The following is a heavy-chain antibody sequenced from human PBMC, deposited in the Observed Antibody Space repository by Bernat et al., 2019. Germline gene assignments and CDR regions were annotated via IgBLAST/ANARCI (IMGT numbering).Heavy chain of an antibody. CDR2: IYYSGST. V-gene: IGHV4-59*01. J-gene: IGHJ2*01. D-gene: IGHD4-23*01. CDR1: GGSISSYY. Sequence: QVQLQESDPGLVKPSETLSLTCTVSGGSISSYYWSWIRQPPGKGPEWIGYIYYSGSTNYNPSLKSRVTISVDTSKNQFSLKLTSVTAADTAVYYCASVFGGNSAYWYFDLWGRGTLVTVSS. CDR3: ASVFGGNSAYWYFDL.